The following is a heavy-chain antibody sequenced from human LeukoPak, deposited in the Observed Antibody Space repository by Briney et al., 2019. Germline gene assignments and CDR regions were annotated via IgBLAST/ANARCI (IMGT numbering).Heavy chain of an antibody. V-gene: IGHV3-23*01. CDR2: ISGSGDSA. CDR1: GFTFSSYA. D-gene: IGHD5-12*01. Sequence: GSLRLSCAASGFTFSSYAMTWVRQAPGKGLEWVSAISGSGDSAFYADSVKGRFAISRDNSKNTLYLQMNSLRAEDTAVYYCARENSGYDSRWFDPWGQGTLVTVSS. J-gene: IGHJ5*02. CDR3: ARENSGYDSRWFDP.